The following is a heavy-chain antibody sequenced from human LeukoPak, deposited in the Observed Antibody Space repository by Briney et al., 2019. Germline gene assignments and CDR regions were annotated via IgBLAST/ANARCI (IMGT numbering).Heavy chain of an antibody. Sequence: GGSLRLSCAASGFTFSSYAVSWVRQAPGKGLEWVSGISGSGGSTYYADSVKGRFTISRDNSKNTLYLQMNSLRAEDTAVYYCAKGGLGYCSSTSCYRLAAFDIWGQGTMVTVSS. CDR3: AKGGLGYCSSTSCYRLAAFDI. V-gene: IGHV3-23*01. CDR1: GFTFSSYA. J-gene: IGHJ3*02. D-gene: IGHD2-2*01. CDR2: ISGSGGST.